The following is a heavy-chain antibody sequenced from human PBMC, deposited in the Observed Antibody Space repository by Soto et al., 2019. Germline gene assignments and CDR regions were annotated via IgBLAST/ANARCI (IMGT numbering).Heavy chain of an antibody. CDR3: ARGQIAYDILTGYYFSHPGMDV. J-gene: IGHJ6*02. V-gene: IGHV1-69*13. CDR1: GGTFSSYA. D-gene: IGHD3-9*01. Sequence: ASVKVSCKASGGTFSSYAISWVRQAPGQGLEWMGGIIPIFGTANYAQKFQGRVTITADESTSTAYMELSSLRSEDTAVYYCARGQIAYDILTGYYFSHPGMDVWGQGTTVTVSS. CDR2: IIPIFGTA.